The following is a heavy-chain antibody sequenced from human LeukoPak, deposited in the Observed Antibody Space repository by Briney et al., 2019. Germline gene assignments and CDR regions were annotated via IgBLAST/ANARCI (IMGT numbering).Heavy chain of an antibody. D-gene: IGHD1-26*01. V-gene: IGHV3-74*01. Sequence: PGGSLRLSCAASGFTFSSYWMHWVRQAPGKGLVWVSRINSDGSSTGYADSVKGRFTISRDNAKNTLYLQMNSLRAEDTAVYYCARRGSYGGVDYWGQGTLVTVSS. CDR2: INSDGSST. CDR1: GFTFSSYW. CDR3: ARRGSYGGVDY. J-gene: IGHJ4*02.